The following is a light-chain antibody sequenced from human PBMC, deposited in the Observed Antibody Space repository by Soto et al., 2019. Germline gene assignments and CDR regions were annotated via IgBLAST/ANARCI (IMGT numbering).Light chain of an antibody. J-gene: IGKJ4*01. CDR2: GAS. CDR3: QQYDNSLPLT. CDR1: QSVSSSY. Sequence: EIVLTQSPGTLSLSPGERATLFCRASQSVSSSYLAWYQQKPGQAPRLLIHGASSRATDIPERFSGSGSRTDFTLTISRLQPEDFAVYFCQQYDNSLPLTFGGGTKVEVK. V-gene: IGKV3-20*01.